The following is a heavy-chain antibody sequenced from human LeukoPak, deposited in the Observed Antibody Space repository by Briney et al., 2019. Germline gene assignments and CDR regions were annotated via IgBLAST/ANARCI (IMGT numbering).Heavy chain of an antibody. J-gene: IGHJ4*02. CDR2: IRHDGNNK. Sequence: PGGSLRLSCAASGFSFSSYGMQWVRQAPGKGLEWVAFIRHDGNNKYYVDSVKGRFTISRDNSKNTMYLQMNSLRPEDTAVYYCAKDCNSNCYVDYWGQGILVTVSS. V-gene: IGHV3-30*02. CDR3: AKDCNSNCYVDY. D-gene: IGHD2/OR15-2a*01. CDR1: GFSFSSYG.